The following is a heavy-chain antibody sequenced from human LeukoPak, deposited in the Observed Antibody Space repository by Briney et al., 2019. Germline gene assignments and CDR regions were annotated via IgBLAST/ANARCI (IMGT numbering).Heavy chain of an antibody. D-gene: IGHD3-3*01. CDR3: ARDPYYDFWSGYHHFDY. CDR2: IKQDGSEK. J-gene: IGHJ4*02. Sequence: GGSLRLSCAASGFTFSSYWMSWVRQAPGKGLEWVANIKQDGSEKYYADSVKGRFTISRDNAKNSLYLQMNSLRAEDTAVYYCARDPYYDFWSGYHHFDYWGQGTLVTVSS. CDR1: GFTFSSYW. V-gene: IGHV3-7*01.